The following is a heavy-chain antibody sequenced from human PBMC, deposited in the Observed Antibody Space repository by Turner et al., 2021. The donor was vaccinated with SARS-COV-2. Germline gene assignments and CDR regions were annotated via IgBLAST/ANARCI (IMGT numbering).Heavy chain of an antibody. CDR2: ISSSSSYI. CDR3: ARELAGRFGGATEIDY. V-gene: IGHV3-21*01. Sequence: EVQLVESGGGLVKPGGSLRLSCAASGFTFSSYCMNWVRQAPGKGLEWVSFISSSSSYIYYADSVKGRFTISRDNAKNSLYLQMNSLRAEDTAVYYCARELAGRFGGATEIDYWGQGTLVTVSS. CDR1: GFTFSSYC. D-gene: IGHD1-26*01. J-gene: IGHJ4*02.